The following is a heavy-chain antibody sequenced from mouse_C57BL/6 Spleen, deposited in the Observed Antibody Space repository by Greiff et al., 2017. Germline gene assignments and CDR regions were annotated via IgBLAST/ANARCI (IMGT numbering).Heavy chain of an antibody. CDR3: ARGDGYAFAY. J-gene: IGHJ3*01. V-gene: IGHV1-26*01. CDR1: GYTFTDYY. Sequence: DVQLQQSGPELVTPGASVKISCNASGYTFTDYYMHWVKQRPGKSLEWLGDINPDNGGTSYTHQFKGKATVTVDTSSSTAYMELRSLTSEDYAVYYCARGDGYAFAYWGQGTLVTVSA. D-gene: IGHD2-3*01. CDR2: INPDNGGT.